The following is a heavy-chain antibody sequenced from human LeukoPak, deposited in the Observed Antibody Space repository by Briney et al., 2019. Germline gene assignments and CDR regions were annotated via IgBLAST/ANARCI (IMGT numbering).Heavy chain of an antibody. CDR3: AKWAYYYDSSGYYFDY. CDR1: GFTFSGSA. Sequence: PGGSLRLSCAASGFTFSGSAMHWVRQASGKGLEWVGRIRSKANSYATAYAASVKGRFTISRDDSKNTAYLQMNSLRAEDTAVYYCAKWAYYYDSSGYYFDYWGQGTLVTVSS. CDR2: IRSKANSYAT. V-gene: IGHV3-73*01. D-gene: IGHD3-22*01. J-gene: IGHJ4*02.